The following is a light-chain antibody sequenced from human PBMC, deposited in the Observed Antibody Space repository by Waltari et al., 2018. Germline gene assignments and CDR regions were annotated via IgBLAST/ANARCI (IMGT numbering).Light chain of an antibody. CDR3: QQVNSYLFT. CDR2: AAS. J-gene: IGKJ3*01. Sequence: DIQLTQSPSFLSASVGDRVTITCRASQGISSYLAWYQQKPGKAPNLLIYAASPLQSGVPSRFSGSGSGTEFTLTISSLQPEDFATYYCQQVNSYLFTFGPGTKVDIK. CDR1: QGISSY. V-gene: IGKV1-9*01.